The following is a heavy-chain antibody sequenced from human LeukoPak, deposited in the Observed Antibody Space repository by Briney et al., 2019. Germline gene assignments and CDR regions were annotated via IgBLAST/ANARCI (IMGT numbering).Heavy chain of an antibody. CDR1: GGSISSGGYY. Sequence: SETLSLTCTVSGGSISSGGYYWSWIRQPPGKGLEWIGYIYHSGSTYYNPSLKSRVTISVDTSKNQFSLKLSSVTAADTAVYYCARHGLDIGIAVAGTSAFDIWGQGTMVTVSS. CDR2: IYHSGST. J-gene: IGHJ3*02. V-gene: IGHV4-30-2*01. D-gene: IGHD6-19*01. CDR3: ARHGLDIGIAVAGTSAFDI.